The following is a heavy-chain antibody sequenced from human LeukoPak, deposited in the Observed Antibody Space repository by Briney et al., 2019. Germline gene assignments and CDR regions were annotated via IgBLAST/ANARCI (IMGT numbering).Heavy chain of an antibody. CDR2: IYPGDSDT. CDR1: GYSFMSHW. J-gene: IGHJ4*02. D-gene: IGHD6-6*01. Sequence: GESLKISCKGSGYSFMSHWIAWVRQMPGKGLEWMGIIYPGDSDTRYSPSFQGQVTISADKSINTVYIQWSSLKASDAAMYYCARRPLFSSSSGLDYWGQGTLVTVSS. V-gene: IGHV5-51*01. CDR3: ARRPLFSSSSGLDY.